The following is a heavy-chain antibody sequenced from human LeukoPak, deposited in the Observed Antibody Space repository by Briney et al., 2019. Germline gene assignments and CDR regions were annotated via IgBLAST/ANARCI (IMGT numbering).Heavy chain of an antibody. Sequence: GESLQISCKGSGYSFTSYWIGWVRQMPGKGLEWMGIIYPGDSDTRYSPSFQGQVTISADKSISTAYLQWSSLKASDTAMYYCARQKGRYSSAGSCYSLYGMDVWGQGTTVTVSS. D-gene: IGHD2-15*01. CDR3: ARQKGRYSSAGSCYSLYGMDV. CDR2: IYPGDSDT. J-gene: IGHJ6*02. CDR1: GYSFTSYW. V-gene: IGHV5-51*01.